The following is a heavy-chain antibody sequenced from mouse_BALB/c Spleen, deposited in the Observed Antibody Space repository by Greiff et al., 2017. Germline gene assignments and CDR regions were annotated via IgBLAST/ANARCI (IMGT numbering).Heavy chain of an antibody. CDR2: IYPGDGDT. CDR3: ASETARARGYAMDY. Sequence: VQLQQSGAELARPGASVKLSCKASGYTFTSYWMQWVKQRPGQGLEWVGAIYPGDGDTRYTQKFKGKATLTADKSSSTAYMQLSSLASEDSAVYYCASETARARGYAMDYWGQGTSVTVSS. D-gene: IGHD3-2*01. CDR1: GYTFTSYW. V-gene: IGHV1-87*01. J-gene: IGHJ4*01.